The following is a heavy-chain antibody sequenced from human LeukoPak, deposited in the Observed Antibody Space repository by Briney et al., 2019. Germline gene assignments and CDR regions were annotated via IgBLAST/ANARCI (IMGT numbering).Heavy chain of an antibody. J-gene: IGHJ3*02. CDR1: GYTFTGYY. Sequence: ASVKVSCKASGYTFTGYYMHWVRQAPGQGLEWMGWINPNSGGTNYAQKFQGRVTMTRDTSISTAYMELSRLRSDDTAVYYCARDSAYYYDSSVPRRDAFDIWGQGTMVTVSS. CDR2: INPNSGGT. D-gene: IGHD3-22*01. V-gene: IGHV1-2*02. CDR3: ARDSAYYYDSSVPRRDAFDI.